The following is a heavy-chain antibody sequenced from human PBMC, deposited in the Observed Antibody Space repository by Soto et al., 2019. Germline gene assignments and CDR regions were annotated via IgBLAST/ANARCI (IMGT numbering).Heavy chain of an antibody. Sequence: GASLKISCKGSGYSFTSYWIGWVRQMPGKGLEWMGIIYPGDSDTRYSPSFQGQVTISADKSISTAYLQWSSLKASDTAMYYCASSIAALGDAFDIWGQGTMVTVSS. CDR1: GYSFTSYW. CDR3: ASSIAALGDAFDI. CDR2: IYPGDSDT. D-gene: IGHD6-6*01. V-gene: IGHV5-51*01. J-gene: IGHJ3*02.